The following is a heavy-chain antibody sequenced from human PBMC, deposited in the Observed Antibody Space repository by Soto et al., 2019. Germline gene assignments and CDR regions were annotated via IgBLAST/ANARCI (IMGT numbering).Heavy chain of an antibody. V-gene: IGHV3-23*01. CDR1: GFTFSSYA. Sequence: LRLSCAASGFTFSSYAMSWVRQAPGKGLEWVSAISGSGGSTYYADSVKGRFTISRDNSKNTLYLQMNSLRAEDTAVYYCAKWNWDYYDSSGPTEYFDYWGQGTLVTVSS. CDR2: ISGSGGST. CDR3: AKWNWDYYDSSGPTEYFDY. J-gene: IGHJ4*02. D-gene: IGHD3-22*01.